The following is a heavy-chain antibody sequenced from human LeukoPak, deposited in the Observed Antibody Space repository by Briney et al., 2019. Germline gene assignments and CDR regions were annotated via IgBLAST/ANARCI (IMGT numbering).Heavy chain of an antibody. V-gene: IGHV3-7*03. CDR1: GFTFSSYW. D-gene: IGHD4-17*01. CDR2: IKQDGSEK. Sequence: GGSLRLSCAASGFTFSSYWMSWVRQAPGKGLEWVANIKQDGSEKYYVDSVKGRFTISRDNAKNSLYLQMNSLRTEDTAVYYCARVDPGDYFDYWGQGTLVTVSS. CDR3: ARVDPGDYFDY. J-gene: IGHJ4*02.